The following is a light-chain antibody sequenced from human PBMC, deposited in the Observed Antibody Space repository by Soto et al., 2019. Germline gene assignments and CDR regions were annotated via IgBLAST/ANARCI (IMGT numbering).Light chain of an antibody. J-gene: IGLJ1*01. CDR3: TSYAGTYSFFYV. Sequence: QSALTQPPSASGSPGQSVTISCTGTSSDVGAYNYVSGYQQLPGKAPKLIIYEVSKRPSGVPDRFSGSKSGNTASLTVSGLQAEDEADYYCTSYAGTYSFFYVFGTGTKLTVL. V-gene: IGLV2-8*01. CDR1: SSDVGAYNY. CDR2: EVS.